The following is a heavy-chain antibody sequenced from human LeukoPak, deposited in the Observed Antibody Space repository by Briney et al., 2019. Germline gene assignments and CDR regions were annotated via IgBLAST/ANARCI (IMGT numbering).Heavy chain of an antibody. J-gene: IGHJ4*02. Sequence: ASVKVSCKVSGYTLTELSMHWVRQAPGKGLEWMGGFDPEDGETIYAQKFQGRVTMTEDTSTDTAYMELSSLRSEDTAVYYCATLADYYDSSGYYNWYFDCWGQGTLVTVSS. CDR3: ATLADYYDSSGYYNWYFDC. CDR2: FDPEDGET. V-gene: IGHV1-24*01. D-gene: IGHD3-22*01. CDR1: GYTLTELS.